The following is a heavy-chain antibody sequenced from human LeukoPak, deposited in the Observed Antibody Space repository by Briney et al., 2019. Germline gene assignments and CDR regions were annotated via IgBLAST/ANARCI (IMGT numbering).Heavy chain of an antibody. CDR3: ARDGDYDSSGYSLDY. D-gene: IGHD3-22*01. CDR2: ISSSGSTI. J-gene: IGHJ4*02. Sequence: AGGSLRLSCAASGFTFSDYYMSWIRQAPGKGLEWVSYISSSGSTIYYADSVKGRFTISRDNAKNSLYLQMNSLRAEDTAVYYCARDGDYDSSGYSLDYWGQGTLVTVSS. V-gene: IGHV3-11*01. CDR1: GFTFSDYY.